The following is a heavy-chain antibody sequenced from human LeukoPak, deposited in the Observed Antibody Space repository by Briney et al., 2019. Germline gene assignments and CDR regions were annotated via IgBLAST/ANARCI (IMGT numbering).Heavy chain of an antibody. Sequence: PGGSLRLSCVASGFTFSNYAMTWVRQAPGKGLEWVSSIIGSTGNTYYADSVKGRFTISRDISRNTLYLQMNSLGAEDTAMYYCAKDHVAALGTSFDHWGQGALVTVSS. J-gene: IGHJ4*02. CDR1: GFTFSNYA. V-gene: IGHV3-23*01. CDR2: IIGSTGNT. CDR3: AKDHVAALGTSFDH. D-gene: IGHD6-13*01.